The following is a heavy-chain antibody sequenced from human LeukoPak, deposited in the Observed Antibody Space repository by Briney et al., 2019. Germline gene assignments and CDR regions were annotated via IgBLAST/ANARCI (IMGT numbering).Heavy chain of an antibody. D-gene: IGHD4-17*01. J-gene: IGHJ4*02. CDR2: IYSGGST. CDR1: GFTVSSNY. CDR3: ARGYGDYDYFDY. V-gene: IGHV3-53*01. Sequence: GGSLRLSCAASGFTVSSNYMSWVRQAPGKGLEWVSVIYSGGSTYYADSVKGRFTISSDNSKNTLYLQMNSLRAEDTAVYYCARGYGDYDYFDYWGQGTLVTVSS.